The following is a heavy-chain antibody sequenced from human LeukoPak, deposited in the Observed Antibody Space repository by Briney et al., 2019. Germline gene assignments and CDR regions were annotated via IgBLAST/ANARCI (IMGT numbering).Heavy chain of an antibody. CDR3: ARGQIVVAPRGGYYYYYMDV. CDR1: GDSISSRSYY. Sequence: SETLSLTCTVSGDSISSRSYYWGWIRQPPGKGLEWIGSIYYSGSTYYNPSLKSRVTISVNTSKNQFSLKLSSVTAADTAVYYCARGQIVVAPRGGYYYYYMDVWGKGNPGHRLL. V-gene: IGHV4-39*01. D-gene: IGHD3-22*01. CDR2: IYYSGST. J-gene: IGHJ6*03.